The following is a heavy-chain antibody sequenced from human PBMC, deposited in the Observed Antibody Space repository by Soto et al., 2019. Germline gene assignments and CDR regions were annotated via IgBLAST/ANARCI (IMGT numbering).Heavy chain of an antibody. Sequence: QVQLVQSGAEVKRPGSSVRVSCKASGGTFTSLTMSWVRQAPGQGLEWMGRSIPIFDIANYEPKFQARVTIPADTSTNTSYLDLSSLSSEDTAVYYCASPIVGATNWGQGTLVTVSS. J-gene: IGHJ4*02. CDR1: GGTFTSLT. V-gene: IGHV1-69*02. D-gene: IGHD1-26*01. CDR3: ASPIVGATN. CDR2: SIPIFDIA.